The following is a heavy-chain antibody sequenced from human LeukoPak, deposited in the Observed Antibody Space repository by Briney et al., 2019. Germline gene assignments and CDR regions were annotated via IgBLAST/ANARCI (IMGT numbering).Heavy chain of an antibody. CDR3: ARARGFTVTTWFDP. D-gene: IGHD4-17*01. Sequence: ASVKVSCKASGHTFTSYGISWVRQAPGQGLEWMGWISAYNGNTNYAQKLQGRVTMTTDTSTSTAYMELRSLRSDDTAVYYCARARGFTVTTWFDPWGQGTLVTVSS. CDR1: GHTFTSYG. V-gene: IGHV1-18*01. J-gene: IGHJ5*02. CDR2: ISAYNGNT.